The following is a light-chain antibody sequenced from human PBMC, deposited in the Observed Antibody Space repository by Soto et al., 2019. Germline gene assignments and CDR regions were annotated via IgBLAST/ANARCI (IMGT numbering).Light chain of an antibody. CDR2: GAS. Sequence: EIVLTQSPGTLSLSPGDRATLSCRASQTVSNNYLAWCQQKPGQAPRLLIYGASSRATDIPDRFSGSGSGTDFTLTISRLEPEDFAVYYCQHYGSSPWTFGQGTKVDIK. V-gene: IGKV3-20*01. CDR1: QTVSNNY. J-gene: IGKJ1*01. CDR3: QHYGSSPWT.